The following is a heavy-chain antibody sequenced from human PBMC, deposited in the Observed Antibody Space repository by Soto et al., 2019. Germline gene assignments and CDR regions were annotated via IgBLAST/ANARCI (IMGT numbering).Heavy chain of an antibody. J-gene: IGHJ6*02. V-gene: IGHV1-69*13. CDR2: IIPIFGTA. D-gene: IGHD4-17*01. CDR3: ARRKAMTTVTTSGFYYYYGMDV. CDR1: GGTFSSYA. Sequence: SVKVSCKASGGTFSSYAISWVRQAPGQGLEWMGRIIPIFGTANYAQKFQGRVTITADESTSTAYMELSSLRSEDTAVYYCARRKAMTTVTTSGFYYYYGMDVWGQGTTVTVS.